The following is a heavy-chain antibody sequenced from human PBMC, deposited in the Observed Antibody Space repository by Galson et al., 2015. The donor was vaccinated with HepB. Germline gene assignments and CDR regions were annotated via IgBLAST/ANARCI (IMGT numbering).Heavy chain of an antibody. CDR2: ISSNGGST. D-gene: IGHD6-13*01. V-gene: IGHV3-64*01. CDR3: ARYSGWYFDL. Sequence: SLRLSCAASGFTFSTYSMHWVRQAPGKGLEYVSGISSNGGSTSYENSVKGRFTISRDNSKNTQYLQMGSLRGEDMAVYSCARYSGWYFDLWGRGTLVTVSS. CDR1: GFTFSTYS. J-gene: IGHJ2*01.